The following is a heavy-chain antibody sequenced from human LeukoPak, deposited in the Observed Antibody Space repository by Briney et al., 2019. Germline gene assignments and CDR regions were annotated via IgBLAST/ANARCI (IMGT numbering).Heavy chain of an antibody. J-gene: IGHJ5*01. Sequence: GGSLRLSCAASGFTFSSYGMHWVRQAPGKGLEWVAVISYDGSNNYYADSVKGRFTISRDNSKNTVYLQMNRLRVEDTAVYFCARDRAVTQVWVEFDSWGQGTLVTVSS. CDR3: ARDRAVTQVWVEFDS. CDR1: GFTFSSYG. D-gene: IGHD3-16*01. V-gene: IGHV3-30*03. CDR2: ISYDGSNN.